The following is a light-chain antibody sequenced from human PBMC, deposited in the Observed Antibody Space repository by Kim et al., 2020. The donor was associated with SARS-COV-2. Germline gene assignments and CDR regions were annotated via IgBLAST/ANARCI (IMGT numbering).Light chain of an antibody. CDR3: LQRRTDPIT. V-gene: IGKV1-17*01. CDR1: QDIGNE. CDR2: GAS. J-gene: IGKJ5*01. Sequence: ATVGYRVTLTPRASQDIGNELGWYSQSPGRAQKRLIYGASNLQSGVPSRFSGSGSETEFTLTINSLQPENFATYVCLQRRTDPITFGQGTRLEIK.